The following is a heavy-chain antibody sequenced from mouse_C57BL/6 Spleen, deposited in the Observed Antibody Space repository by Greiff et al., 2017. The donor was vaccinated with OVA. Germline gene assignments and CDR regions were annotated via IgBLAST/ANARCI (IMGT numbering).Heavy chain of an antibody. CDR1: GYTFTSYG. J-gene: IGHJ2*01. CDR3: ARRTIVTYYFDY. CDR2: IYPRSGNT. D-gene: IGHD2-5*01. Sequence: VQLQQSGAELARPGASVKLSCKASGYTFTSYGISWVKQRTGQGLEWIGEIYPRSGNTYYNEKFKGKATLTADKSSSTAYMELRSLTSEDSAVYFCARRTIVTYYFDYWGQGTTLTVSS. V-gene: IGHV1-81*01.